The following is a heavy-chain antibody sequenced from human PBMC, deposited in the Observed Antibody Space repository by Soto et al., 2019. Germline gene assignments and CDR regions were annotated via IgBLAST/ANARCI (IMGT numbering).Heavy chain of an antibody. J-gene: IGHJ5*02. CDR2: IKQDGSEK. CDR3: XXXXXXXXTGFDP. CDR1: GFTFSSYW. V-gene: IGHV3-7*01. Sequence: EVQLVESGGGLVQPGGSLRLSCAASGFTFSSYWMSWVRQAPGKGLEWVANIKQDGSEKYYVDSVKGRFTISRDNAKNSLYLQMNXLRAEXXAVXYXXXXXXXXXTGFDPWGQGTLVTVSS.